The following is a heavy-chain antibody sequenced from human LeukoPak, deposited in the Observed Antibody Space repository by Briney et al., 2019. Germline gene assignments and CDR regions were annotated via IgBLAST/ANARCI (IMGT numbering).Heavy chain of an antibody. CDR3: AKGYYGLFDS. CDR2: ISGSGGST. Sequence: GESLRLSCAASGFTFSSYAMSWVRQAPGKGLEWVSAISGSGGSTYYADSVKGRFTISRDNSKNTLYLQMNTLKIEDTALYYCAKGYYGLFDSWGQGTLVTVSS. J-gene: IGHJ4*02. V-gene: IGHV3-23*01. D-gene: IGHD3-10*01. CDR1: GFTFSSYA.